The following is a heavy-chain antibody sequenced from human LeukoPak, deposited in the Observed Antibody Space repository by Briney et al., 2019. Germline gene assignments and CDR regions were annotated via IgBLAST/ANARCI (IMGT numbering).Heavy chain of an antibody. CDR3: ARGPYYYDSSGYYSFAFDI. CDR2: IYYSGST. Sequence: PSETLSLTCTVSGGSISSYYWSWIRQPPGKGLEWIGYIYYSGSTNYNPSLKSRVTISVDTSKNQFSLKLSSVTAADTAVYYCARGPYYYDSSGYYSFAFDIWGQGTMVTVSS. CDR1: GGSISSYY. V-gene: IGHV4-59*01. J-gene: IGHJ3*02. D-gene: IGHD3-22*01.